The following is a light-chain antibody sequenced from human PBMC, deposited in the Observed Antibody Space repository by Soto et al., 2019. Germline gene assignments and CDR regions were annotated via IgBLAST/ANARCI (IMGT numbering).Light chain of an antibody. CDR1: QSVSSS. V-gene: IGKV3-15*01. J-gene: IGKJ4*01. Sequence: EIVMTQSPATLSVSPGERATLSCRASQSVSSSLAWYQQKPGQAPRLLIYGISPRATGLPGRFSGSGSGTEFTLTISSLQSEDLAVYYCQQYNNWPLTFGGGTKVEIK. CDR2: GIS. CDR3: QQYNNWPLT.